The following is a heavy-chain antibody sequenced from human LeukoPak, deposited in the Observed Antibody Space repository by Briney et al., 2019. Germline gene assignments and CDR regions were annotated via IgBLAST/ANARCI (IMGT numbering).Heavy chain of an antibody. CDR3: ARVIAARHFDY. CDR2: IYSGGST. D-gene: IGHD6-6*01. V-gene: IGHV3-66*01. J-gene: IGHJ4*02. CDR1: GFTVSNTY. Sequence: AGGSLRLSCAASGFTVSNTYMRWVRQAPGKGLEWVSLIYSGGSTYYTDSVKGRFTISRDNSMNTMFLQMNSLRAEDTAVYYCARVIAARHFDYWGQGTLVTVSS.